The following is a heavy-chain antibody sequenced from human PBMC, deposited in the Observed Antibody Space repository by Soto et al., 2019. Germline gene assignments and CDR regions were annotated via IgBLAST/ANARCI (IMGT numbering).Heavy chain of an antibody. Sequence: SATPSLTCSVSGDSITTNGYYWGWIRQPPGKGPQWIGNVYSTGSTFSHPSLTSRVFISMDTSKSKFSLRLTSVTAADTAVYYCARSHYTYGLLIDYWGPGIMVTLSS. CDR1: GDSITTNGYY. CDR2: VYSTGST. V-gene: IGHV4-39*01. CDR3: ARSHYTYGLLIDY. J-gene: IGHJ4*02. D-gene: IGHD2-8*01.